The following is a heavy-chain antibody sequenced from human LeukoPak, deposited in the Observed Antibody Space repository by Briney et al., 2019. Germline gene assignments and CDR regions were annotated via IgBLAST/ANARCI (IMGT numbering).Heavy chain of an antibody. Sequence: TPSETLSLTCTVSGGSISSSSYYWGWIRQPPGKGLEWIGIIYYGGSTYYNPSLKSRVTISVDTSKNQFSLKLSSVTAADTAVYYCARVHYGGNSFDYWGQGTLVTVSS. CDR2: IYYGGST. CDR1: GGSISSSSYY. J-gene: IGHJ4*02. V-gene: IGHV4-39*07. D-gene: IGHD4-23*01. CDR3: ARVHYGGNSFDY.